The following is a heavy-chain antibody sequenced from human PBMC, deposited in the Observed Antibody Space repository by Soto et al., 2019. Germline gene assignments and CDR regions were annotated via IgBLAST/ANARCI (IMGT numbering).Heavy chain of an antibody. D-gene: IGHD6-19*01. J-gene: IGHJ4*02. CDR2: ISYDGSNK. CDR1: GFSFSSYG. Sequence: QVQLVESGGGVVQPGRSLRLSCAASGFSFSSYGMQWVRQAPGKGLEWVAVISYDGSNKYYADSVKDRFTISRDNSKKKVLLQMNSLRADDTAVYYCVAGQYFFDYCGQGTLVTVSS. V-gene: IGHV3-30*03. CDR3: VAGQYFFDY.